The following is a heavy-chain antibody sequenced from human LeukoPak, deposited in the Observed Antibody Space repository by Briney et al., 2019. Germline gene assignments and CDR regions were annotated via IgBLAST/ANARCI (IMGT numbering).Heavy chain of an antibody. D-gene: IGHD4-17*01. CDR2: IKQDGSEK. J-gene: IGHJ6*02. CDR1: GFTFSSYW. CDR3: ARASYGDADDYYYYGMDV. V-gene: IGHV3-7*01. Sequence: GGSLRLSCAASGFTFSSYWMSWVHQAPGKGLEWVANIKQDGSEKYYVDSVKGRFTISRDNAKNSLYLQMNSLRAEDTAVYYCARASYGDADDYYYYGMDVWGQGTTVTVSS.